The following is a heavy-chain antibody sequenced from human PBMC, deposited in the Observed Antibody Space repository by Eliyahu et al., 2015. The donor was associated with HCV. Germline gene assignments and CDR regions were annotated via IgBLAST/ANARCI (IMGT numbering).Heavy chain of an antibody. Sequence: EVQLVQSGAEVKKPGESLEISCKASGYQFTSYWIGWVRQMPGKGLEWMGIIYPGDSESRYNPSFQDQVTISADKSITTAYLQWNSLKASDTAIYYCARRGTGWNYRFFDVWGRGTLVTVSP. J-gene: IGHJ2*01. V-gene: IGHV5-51*01. CDR2: IYPGDSES. CDR1: GYQFTSYW. CDR3: ARRGTGWNYRFFDV. D-gene: IGHD1-7*01.